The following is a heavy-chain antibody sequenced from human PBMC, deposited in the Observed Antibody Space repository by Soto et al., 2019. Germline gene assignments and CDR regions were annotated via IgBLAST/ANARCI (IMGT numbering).Heavy chain of an antibody. CDR3: ARGHYDFWSGSIDAYTYYYYMDV. J-gene: IGHJ6*03. Sequence: SETLSLTCTVSGGSISSGGYYWSWIRQHPGKGLEWIGYIYYSGSTYYNPSLKSRVTISVDTSKNQFSLKLSSVTAADTAVYYCARGHYDFWSGSIDAYTYYYYMDVWGKGTTVTVSS. D-gene: IGHD3-3*01. CDR2: IYYSGST. CDR1: GGSISSGGYY. V-gene: IGHV4-31*03.